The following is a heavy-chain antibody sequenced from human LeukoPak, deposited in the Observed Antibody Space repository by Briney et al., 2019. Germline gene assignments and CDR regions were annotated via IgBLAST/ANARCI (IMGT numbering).Heavy chain of an antibody. CDR3: ARDLEQRPRAFDI. Sequence: SETLSLTCAVSGGSISSGGYSWSWIRQPPGKGLEWIGYIYHSGSTYYNPSLKSRVTISVDRSKNQFSLKLSSVTAADTAVYYCARDLEQRPRAFDIWGQGTMVAVSS. J-gene: IGHJ3*02. V-gene: IGHV4-30-2*01. CDR2: IYHSGST. CDR1: GGSISSGGYS. D-gene: IGHD6-25*01.